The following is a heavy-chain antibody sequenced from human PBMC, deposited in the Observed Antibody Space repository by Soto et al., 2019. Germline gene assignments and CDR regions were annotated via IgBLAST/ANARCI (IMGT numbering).Heavy chain of an antibody. CDR2: MNPNSGNT. V-gene: IGHV1-8*01. D-gene: IGHD3-3*01. CDR1: GYTFTSYD. Sequence: ASVKVSCKASGYTFTSYDINWVRQATGQGLEWMGWMNPNSGNTGYAQKFQGRVTMTRNTSISTAYMELSSLRSEDTAVYYCAREPYYDFWSGYPRGMDVWGQGTTVTVSS. CDR3: AREPYYDFWSGYPRGMDV. J-gene: IGHJ6*02.